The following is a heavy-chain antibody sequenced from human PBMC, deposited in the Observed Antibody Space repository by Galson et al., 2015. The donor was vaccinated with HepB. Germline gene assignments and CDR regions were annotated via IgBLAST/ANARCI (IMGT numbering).Heavy chain of an antibody. CDR1: GFSLSTNGVG. Sequence: PALVKPTQTLTLTCTFSGFSLSTNGVGVGWIRQSPGKALEWLALVYWDGDKRHSPSLKTRLTITKDISKNQVVLTMTNMDPVDTATYFCAHTATYDTSGLVDHWGQGILVTVSS. V-gene: IGHV2-5*02. J-gene: IGHJ4*01. CDR3: AHTATYDTSGLVDH. CDR2: VYWDGDK. D-gene: IGHD3-22*01.